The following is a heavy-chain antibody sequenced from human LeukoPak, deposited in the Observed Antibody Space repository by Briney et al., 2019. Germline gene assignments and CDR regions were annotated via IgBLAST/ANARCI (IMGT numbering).Heavy chain of an antibody. CDR3: ARVTKITSYGMDV. J-gene: IGHJ6*02. D-gene: IGHD5-18*01. Sequence: GGSLRLSCAASGFTVSSNYMSWVRQAPGKGLEWVSVIYSGGSTYYADSVKGRLTISRDNSKNTLYLQMNSLRAEDTAVYYCARVTKITSYGMDVWGQGTTVTVSS. V-gene: IGHV3-66*02. CDR2: IYSGGST. CDR1: GFTVSSNY.